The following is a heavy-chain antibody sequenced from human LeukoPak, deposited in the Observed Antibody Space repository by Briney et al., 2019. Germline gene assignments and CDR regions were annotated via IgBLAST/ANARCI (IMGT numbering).Heavy chain of an antibody. D-gene: IGHD6-19*01. Sequence: GGSLRLSWAASGFNFSGYWMTWVRRAPGRGLEWVANIKEDGSEKHYVDSVKGRFTISRDNAKNSLYLQMNTLRVEDTAVYYCAVTIAVGYWGQGTLVTVSS. CDR2: IKEDGSEK. CDR3: AVTIAVGY. V-gene: IGHV3-7*01. CDR1: GFNFSGYW. J-gene: IGHJ4*02.